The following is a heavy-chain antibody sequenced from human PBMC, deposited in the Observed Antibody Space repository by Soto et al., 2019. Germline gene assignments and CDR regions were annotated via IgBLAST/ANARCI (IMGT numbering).Heavy chain of an antibody. CDR2: ISSSSSTI. CDR1: GFTFSSYS. D-gene: IGHD1-26*01. CDR3: ARVRGSSDYYYYYYGMDV. J-gene: IGHJ6*02. V-gene: IGHV3-48*02. Sequence: EVQLVESGGGLVQPGGSLRLSCAASGFTFSSYSMNWVRQAPGKGLEWVSYISSSSSTIYYADSVKGRFTISRDNAKNSLYLQMNSRRDEDTAVYYCARVRGSSDYYYYYYGMDVWGQGTTVTVSS.